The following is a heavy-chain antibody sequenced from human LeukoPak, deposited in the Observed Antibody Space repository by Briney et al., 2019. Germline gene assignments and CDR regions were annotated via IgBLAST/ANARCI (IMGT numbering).Heavy chain of an antibody. CDR1: GGSIISNRHY. CDR2: IYSSGNT. Sequence: SQTLSLTCTVSGGSIISNRHYWSWIRQPAGKGLECIGHIYSSGNTKYNPSLKSRVTISVDTSKNQFSLKLSSVTAADTAVYFCASPRGDDSGGYYTWYFHHWGQGILVTVSS. V-gene: IGHV4-61*09. J-gene: IGHJ1*01. D-gene: IGHD3-22*01. CDR3: ASPRGDDSGGYYTWYFHH.